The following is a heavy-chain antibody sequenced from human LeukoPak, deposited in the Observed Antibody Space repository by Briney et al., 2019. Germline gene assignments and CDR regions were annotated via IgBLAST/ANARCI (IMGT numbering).Heavy chain of an antibody. V-gene: IGHV5-10-1*01. CDR1: GYSFTSYW. D-gene: IGHD3-10*01. CDR2: IDPSDSYT. Sequence: PGESLKISCKGSGYSFTSYWISWVRRLPGKGLEWMGRIDPSDSYTNYSPSFQGDVTISADKSISTAYLQWSSLKASDTAMYYCARHFTMAGWFDPWGQGTLVTVSS. J-gene: IGHJ5*02. CDR3: ARHFTMAGWFDP.